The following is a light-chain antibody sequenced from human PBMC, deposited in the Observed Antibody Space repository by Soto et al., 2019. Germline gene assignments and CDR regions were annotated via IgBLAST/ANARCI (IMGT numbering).Light chain of an antibody. CDR1: SSDVGGYNY. CDR3: SSYTSSRTYV. V-gene: IGLV2-14*03. J-gene: IGLJ1*01. Sequence: QSALTQPASVSGAPGQSIAISCTGTSSDVGGYNYVSWYQHHPGKAPKLMVYDVSNRPSGVSNRFSGSKSGSTASLTISGLQAEDEADYYCSSYTSSRTYVFGTGTKVTVL. CDR2: DVS.